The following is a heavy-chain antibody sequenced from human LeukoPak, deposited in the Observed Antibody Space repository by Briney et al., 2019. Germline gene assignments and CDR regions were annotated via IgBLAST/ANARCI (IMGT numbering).Heavy chain of an antibody. V-gene: IGHV1-2*02. Sequence: GASVTVSCKASGYTFTGYYMHWVQQAPGQGLEWMGWINPNSGGTNYAQKFQGRVTMTRDTSISTAYMELSRLRSDDTAVYYCARDIPRTGWFDPWGQGTLVTVSS. CDR2: INPNSGGT. D-gene: IGHD1-14*01. CDR3: ARDIPRTGWFDP. J-gene: IGHJ5*02. CDR1: GYTFTGYY.